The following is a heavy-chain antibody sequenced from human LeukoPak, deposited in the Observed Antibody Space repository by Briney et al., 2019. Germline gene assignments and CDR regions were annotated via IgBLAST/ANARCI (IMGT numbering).Heavy chain of an antibody. V-gene: IGHV4-59*01. D-gene: IGHD3-22*01. CDR1: GGSISGSY. J-gene: IGHJ4*02. CDR2: IYYSGAT. Sequence: SETLSLTCTVSGGSISGSYWNWIRQPPGKGLEWIGYIYYSGATYYSPSLKSRVTISVDTSQNQFSLNLNSVIAADTAVYYCARYDSSSAGFDFWGQGTLVTVSS. CDR3: ARYDSSSAGFDF.